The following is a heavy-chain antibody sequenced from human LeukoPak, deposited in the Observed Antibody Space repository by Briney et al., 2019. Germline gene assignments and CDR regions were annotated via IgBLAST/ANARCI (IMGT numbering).Heavy chain of an antibody. J-gene: IGHJ4*02. D-gene: IGHD2-2*01. Sequence: GGSLRLSCAASGFTFSSYAMSWVRQAPGKGLEWVSAISGSGGSTYYADSVKGRFTISRDNSKNTLYLQMNSLRAEDTAVYYCAKDPSPYCSSTSCYGFDYWGQGTLVTVSS. V-gene: IGHV3-23*01. CDR3: AKDPSPYCSSTSCYGFDY. CDR2: ISGSGGST. CDR1: GFTFSSYA.